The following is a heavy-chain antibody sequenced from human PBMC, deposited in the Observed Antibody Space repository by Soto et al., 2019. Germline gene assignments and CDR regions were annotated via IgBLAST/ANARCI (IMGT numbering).Heavy chain of an antibody. CDR3: AHIPNYYQYDWFDP. CDR1: GFSLTTRGLG. D-gene: IGHD3-16*01. CDR2: IYWDDDK. Sequence: QITLKESGPTLVKPTQTLTLTCTFSGFSLTTRGLGVGWIRQPPGKALEGLALIYWDDDKRYSPSLQSRLSITKDTSKNQVVLTMTNVDPVDTATYYCAHIPNYYQYDWFDPWCQGTLVSVSS. V-gene: IGHV2-5*02. J-gene: IGHJ5*02.